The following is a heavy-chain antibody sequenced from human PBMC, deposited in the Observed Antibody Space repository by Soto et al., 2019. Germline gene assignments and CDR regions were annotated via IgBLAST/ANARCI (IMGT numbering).Heavy chain of an antibody. CDR1: GYTFTSYY. Sequence: ASVKVSCKASGYTFTSYYMHWVRQAPGQGLEWMGIINPSGGSTSYAQKFQGRVTMTRDTSTSTVYMELSSLRSEDTAVYYCARYSDSVVTSYYFDYWGQGTLVTVSS. J-gene: IGHJ4*02. D-gene: IGHD3-3*01. V-gene: IGHV1-46*01. CDR2: INPSGGST. CDR3: ARYSDSVVTSYYFDY.